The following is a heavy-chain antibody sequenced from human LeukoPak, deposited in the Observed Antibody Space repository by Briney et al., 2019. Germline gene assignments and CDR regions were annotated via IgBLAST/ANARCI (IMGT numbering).Heavy chain of an antibody. CDR1: GFTFSSYA. CDR3: ARVFAN. V-gene: IGHV3-30*04. J-gene: IGHJ4*02. CDR2: ISYDGSNK. Sequence: GRSLRLSCAASGFTFSSYAMHWVRQAPGKGLEWVAVISYDGSNKYYADSAKGRFTISRDNSKNTLYLQMNSLRAEDTAVYYCARVFANWGQGTLVTVSS.